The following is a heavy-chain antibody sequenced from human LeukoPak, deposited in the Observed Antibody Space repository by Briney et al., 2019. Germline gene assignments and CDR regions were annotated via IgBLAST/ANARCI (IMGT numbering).Heavy chain of an antibody. J-gene: IGHJ6*03. Sequence: GESLKISCKGSGYSFTSYWIGWVRQMPGKGLEWMGIIYPGDSDTRYSPSFQGQVTISADKSISTAYLQWSSLKASDTAMYYCAREDIAAAHPLQNYYYYYMDVWGKGTTVTVSS. V-gene: IGHV5-51*01. CDR3: AREDIAAAHPLQNYYYYYMDV. CDR2: IYPGDSDT. D-gene: IGHD6-13*01. CDR1: GYSFTSYW.